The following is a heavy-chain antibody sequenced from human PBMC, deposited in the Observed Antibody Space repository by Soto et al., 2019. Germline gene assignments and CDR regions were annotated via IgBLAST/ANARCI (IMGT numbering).Heavy chain of an antibody. D-gene: IGHD6-13*01. Sequence: ASVELYSKALGYTSAAYYMYWERQAPGQGLEWMGWINPNSGASNYVQKFQGRVTLTAGASASTAYMEVTRLRSDVLAVYYCATGAAGIAAYVIWGQGTLVTVSS. CDR2: INPNSGAS. J-gene: IGHJ4*02. CDR3: ATGAAGIAAYVI. V-gene: IGHV1-2*02. CDR1: GYTSAAYY.